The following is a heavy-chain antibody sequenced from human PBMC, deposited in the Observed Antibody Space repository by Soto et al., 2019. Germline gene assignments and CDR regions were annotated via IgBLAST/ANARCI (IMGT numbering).Heavy chain of an antibody. CDR1: GFTFSSYA. CDR3: ARSQFEIPDSRTPIPPGPPGY. V-gene: IGHV3-23*01. Sequence: PGGSLRLSCAASGFTFSSYAMTWVRQAPGKGLEWVSGISGSGVTTYYADSVKGRFTISRDNSKNTLYLQMNSLRAEDTAVYYCARSQFEIPDSRTPIPPGPPGYWGQGTLVTVSS. J-gene: IGHJ4*02. D-gene: IGHD3-22*01. CDR2: ISGSGVTT.